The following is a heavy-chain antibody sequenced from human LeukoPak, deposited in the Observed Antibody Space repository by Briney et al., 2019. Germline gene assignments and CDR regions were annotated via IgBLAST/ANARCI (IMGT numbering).Heavy chain of an antibody. CDR1: GYTFTNYG. D-gene: IGHD5-12*01. J-gene: IGHJ4*02. Sequence: ASVKVSCKASGYTFTNYGFSWVRQAPGQGLEWMGGIIPIFGTANYAQKFQGRVTITADESTSTAYMELSSLRSEDTAVYYCARDLGGYSGYVGYYFDYWGQGTLVTVSS. CDR2: IIPIFGTA. V-gene: IGHV1-69*13. CDR3: ARDLGGYSGYVGYYFDY.